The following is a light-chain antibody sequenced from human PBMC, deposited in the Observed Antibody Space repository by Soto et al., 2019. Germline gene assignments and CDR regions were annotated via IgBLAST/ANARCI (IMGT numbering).Light chain of an antibody. V-gene: IGKV3-20*01. Sequence: EIVLTQSPGTLSLSPGERATLSCRASQSISSSYLAWYQQRPGQAPRLVIYAASSRDTGMPDRFRGGGSGTDFSLTVSKLEHEDFAVSYCQQYGSSPRNFGQGTKREIK. CDR3: QQYGSSPRN. CDR2: AAS. J-gene: IGKJ2*01. CDR1: QSISSSY.